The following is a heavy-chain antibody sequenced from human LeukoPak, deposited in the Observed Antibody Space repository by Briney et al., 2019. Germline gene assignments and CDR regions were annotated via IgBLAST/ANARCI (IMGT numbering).Heavy chain of an antibody. CDR3: AREAGGYSYATHLDY. J-gene: IGHJ4*02. Sequence: GGSLRLSCAASGSTFSSYSMNWVRQAPGKGLEWVSSISSTSSYIFYADSLKGRFTISRDNAKNSLFLQMNSLRAEDTAVYYCAREAGGYSYATHLDYWGQGTLVTVSS. CDR1: GSTFSSYS. D-gene: IGHD5-18*01. V-gene: IGHV3-21*01. CDR2: ISSTSSYI.